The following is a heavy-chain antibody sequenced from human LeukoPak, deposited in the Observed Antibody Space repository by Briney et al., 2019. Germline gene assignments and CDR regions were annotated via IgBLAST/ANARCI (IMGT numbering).Heavy chain of an antibody. J-gene: IGHJ2*01. V-gene: IGHV4-30-2*01. Sequence: PSQTLSLTCTVSGGSISSGGYYWSWIRQPPGKGLEWIGYIYHSGSTYYNPSLKSRVTISVDRSKNQFSLKLSSVTAADTAVYYCARHKKSFARGYFDLWGRGTLVTVSS. CDR3: ARHKKSFARGYFDL. CDR2: IYHSGST. CDR1: GGSISSGGYY.